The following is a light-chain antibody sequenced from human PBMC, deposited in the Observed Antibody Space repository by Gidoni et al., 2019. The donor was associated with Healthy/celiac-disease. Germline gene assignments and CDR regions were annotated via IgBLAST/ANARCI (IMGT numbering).Light chain of an antibody. CDR1: KLGDKY. Sequence: SYELTQQPSVSVSPGQTASITCPGDKLGDKYVCWYQQKPGQSPVLVIYQDSKRPSGIPERFSCSNSGNTATLTISGTQAMDEADYYCQAWDSSTRVVFGGGTKLTVL. J-gene: IGLJ2*01. CDR3: QAWDSSTRVV. V-gene: IGLV3-1*01. CDR2: QDS.